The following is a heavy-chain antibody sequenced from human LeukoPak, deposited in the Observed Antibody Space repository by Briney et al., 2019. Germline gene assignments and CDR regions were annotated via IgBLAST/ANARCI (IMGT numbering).Heavy chain of an antibody. Sequence: GGSLRLSCVGSGFSFSTYGMGWVRQTPGKGLEWVSAISTTGGYTEDADSVKGRFTISRDNSQNTLFLQMHSLRAEDTAVYYCAKKPATIKFPFDIWGQGTLVTVSP. CDR1: GFSFSTYG. CDR2: ISTTGGYT. V-gene: IGHV3-23*01. D-gene: IGHD5-24*01. CDR3: AKKPATIKFPFDI. J-gene: IGHJ4*02.